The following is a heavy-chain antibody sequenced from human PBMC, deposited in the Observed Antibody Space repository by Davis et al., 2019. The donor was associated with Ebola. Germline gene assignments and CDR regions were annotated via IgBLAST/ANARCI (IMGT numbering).Heavy chain of an antibody. Sequence: PSETLSLTCTVSGASFNSHYWSWIRQLAGRGLEWIGRIYTSGSTNYNPPLKSRVNISVDTSKNQFSLKLSSVTAADTAVYYCARELGYCSGGSCYNGWFDPWGQGTLVTVSS. V-gene: IGHV4-4*07. CDR3: ARELGYCSGGSCYNGWFDP. CDR2: IYTSGST. D-gene: IGHD2-15*01. J-gene: IGHJ5*02. CDR1: GASFNSHY.